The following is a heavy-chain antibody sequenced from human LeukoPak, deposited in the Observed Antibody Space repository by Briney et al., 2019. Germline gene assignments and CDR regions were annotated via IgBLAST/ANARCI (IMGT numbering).Heavy chain of an antibody. CDR2: IYYSGST. Sequence: NPSETLSLTCTVSGGSISSYYWSWIRQPPGKGLEWIGYIYYSGSTNYNPSLKSRVTISVDPSKNQFSLNLSSVTAADTAVYYCARDGYNPFDYWGQGMLVTVSS. J-gene: IGHJ4*02. D-gene: IGHD5-24*01. CDR3: ARDGYNPFDY. V-gene: IGHV4-59*01. CDR1: GGSISSYY.